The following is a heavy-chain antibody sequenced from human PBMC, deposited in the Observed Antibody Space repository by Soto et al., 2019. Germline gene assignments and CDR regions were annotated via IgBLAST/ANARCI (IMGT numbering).Heavy chain of an antibody. CDR1: GFTFSSYA. D-gene: IGHD5-18*01. CDR3: ARARGEHSYGYYYYYGMDV. Sequence: ESGGGLVQPGGSLRLSCAASGFTFSSYAMSWVRQAPGKGLVWVSAISGSGGSTYYADSVKGRFTISRDNSKNTLYLQMNSLRAEDTAVYYCARARGEHSYGYYYYYGMDVWGQGTTVTVSS. V-gene: IGHV3-23*01. CDR2: ISGSGGST. J-gene: IGHJ6*02.